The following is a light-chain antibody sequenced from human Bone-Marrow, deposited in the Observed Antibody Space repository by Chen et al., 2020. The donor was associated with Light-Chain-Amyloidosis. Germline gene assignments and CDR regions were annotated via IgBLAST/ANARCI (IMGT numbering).Light chain of an antibody. Sequence: SYVLTQPSSVSVAPGQTATIACGGNNIGSTSVHWYQQTPGQAPLLVVYADSDRPSGIPERLSCSNSGNTATLTISRVEAGDEADYYCQVWDRSSDRPVFGGGTKLTVL. CDR1: NIGSTS. J-gene: IGLJ3*02. CDR3: QVWDRSSDRPV. V-gene: IGLV3-21*02. CDR2: ADS.